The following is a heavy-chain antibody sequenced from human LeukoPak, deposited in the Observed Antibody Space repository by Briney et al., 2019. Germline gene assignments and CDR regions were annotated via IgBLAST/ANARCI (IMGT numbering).Heavy chain of an antibody. V-gene: IGHV3-30-3*01. CDR2: ISYDGSNK. CDR3: ARPGLAPYYYYYMDV. J-gene: IGHJ6*03. CDR1: GFTFTTYW. Sequence: GGSLRLSCAASGFTFTTYWMHWVRQAPGKGLEWVAVISYDGSNKYYADSVKGRFTISRDNSKNTLYLQMNSLRAEDTAVYYCARPGLAPYYYYYMDVWGRGTTVTVSS.